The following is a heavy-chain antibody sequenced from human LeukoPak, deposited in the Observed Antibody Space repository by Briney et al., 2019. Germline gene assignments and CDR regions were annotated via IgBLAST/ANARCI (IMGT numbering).Heavy chain of an antibody. Sequence: GGSLRLSCAASGFTFSSYAMHWVRQAPGKGLEWVAVISYDGSNKYYADSVKGRFTISRDNSKNTLYLQVNSLRAEDTAVYYCARHTPVYFGSGYYLDYWGQGILVTVSS. D-gene: IGHD3-10*01. CDR2: ISYDGSNK. CDR3: ARHTPVYFGSGYYLDY. J-gene: IGHJ4*02. CDR1: GFTFSSYA. V-gene: IGHV3-30-3*01.